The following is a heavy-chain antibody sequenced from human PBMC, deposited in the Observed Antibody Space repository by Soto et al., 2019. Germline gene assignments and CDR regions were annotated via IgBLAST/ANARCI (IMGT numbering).Heavy chain of an antibody. CDR1: GGTFSSYT. CDR3: ARVDIAVAGADYYYYGMDV. J-gene: IGHJ6*02. D-gene: IGHD6-19*01. V-gene: IGHV1-69*02. Sequence: QVQLVQSGAEVKKPGSSVKVSCKASGGTFSSYTISWVRQAPGQGLEWMGRIIPILGIANYAQKFQGRVTITADKSTSTAYMELSSLRSEDTAVYYCARVDIAVAGADYYYYGMDVWGQGTTVTVPS. CDR2: IIPILGIA.